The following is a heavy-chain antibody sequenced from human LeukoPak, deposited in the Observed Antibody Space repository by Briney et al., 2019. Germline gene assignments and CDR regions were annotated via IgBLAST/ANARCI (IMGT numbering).Heavy chain of an antibody. CDR1: GYTFTTYG. Sequence: ASVKVSCKTSGYTFTTYGISWVRQAPGQGLEWMGWMNPNSGNTGYAQKFQGRVTITRNTSISTAYMELSSLRSEDTAVYYCARGPRDYGDYDFSYMDVWGKGTTVTVSS. J-gene: IGHJ6*03. D-gene: IGHD4-17*01. CDR2: MNPNSGNT. V-gene: IGHV1-8*03. CDR3: ARGPRDYGDYDFSYMDV.